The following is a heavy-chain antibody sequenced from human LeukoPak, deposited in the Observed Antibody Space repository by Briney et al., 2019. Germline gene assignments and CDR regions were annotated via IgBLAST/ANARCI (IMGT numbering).Heavy chain of an antibody. J-gene: IGHJ4*02. CDR3: ARGDSSGWYWLDY. V-gene: IGHV3-33*01. CDR2: IWYDGSNK. Sequence: GRSLRLSCAASGFTFSSYGMHWVRQAPGKGLEWVAVIWYDGSNKYYADPVKGRFTISRDNSKNTLYLQMNSLRAEDTAVYYCARGDSSGWYWLDYWGQGTLVTVSS. D-gene: IGHD6-19*01. CDR1: GFTFSSYG.